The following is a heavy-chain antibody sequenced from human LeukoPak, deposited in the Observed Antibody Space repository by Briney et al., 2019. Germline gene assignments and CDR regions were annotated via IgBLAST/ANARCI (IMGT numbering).Heavy chain of an antibody. CDR3: ARGKSNRGAFDI. J-gene: IGHJ3*02. V-gene: IGHV3-23*01. CDR1: GFTFSSYA. D-gene: IGHD1-14*01. Sequence: PGGSLRLSCAASGFTFSSYAMSWVRQAPGKGLEWVSVISASGGRTSYADSVKGRFTVSRDNSKNTLYLQMNSLGAEDTAVYYCARGKSNRGAFDIWGQGTMVTVSS. CDR2: ISASGGRT.